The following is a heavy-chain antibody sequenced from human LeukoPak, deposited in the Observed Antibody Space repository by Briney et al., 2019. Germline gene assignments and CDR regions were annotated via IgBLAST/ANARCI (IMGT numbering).Heavy chain of an antibody. V-gene: IGHV4-34*01. CDR2: INHSGST. CDR3: ARRTDTRGYRRFDY. D-gene: IGHD5-18*01. Sequence: SETLSLTCAVCGGSFSGYYWSWIRQPPGKGLEWIGEINHSGSTNYNPSLKSRVTISVDTSKNQFSLKLSSVTAADTAVYYCARRTDTRGYRRFDYWGQGTLVTVSS. CDR1: GGSFSGYY. J-gene: IGHJ4*02.